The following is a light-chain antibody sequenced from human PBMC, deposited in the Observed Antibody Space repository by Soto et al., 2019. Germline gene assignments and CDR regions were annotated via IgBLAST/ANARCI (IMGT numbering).Light chain of an antibody. J-gene: IGKJ1*01. Sequence: ENVLTQSPGTLSLSPGERATLSCRASQSVSNNYLAWYQRKPGQAPRPLIYGASSRVRGIPDRFSGGGSGTDFTLTISRLEPEDFAVYYCQQYGSIPWTFGQGTKVEIK. CDR1: QSVSNNY. CDR3: QQYGSIPWT. CDR2: GAS. V-gene: IGKV3-20*01.